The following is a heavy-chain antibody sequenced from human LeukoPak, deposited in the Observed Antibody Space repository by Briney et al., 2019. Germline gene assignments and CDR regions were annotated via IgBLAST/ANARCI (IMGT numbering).Heavy chain of an antibody. CDR1: GFTFSSYA. J-gene: IGHJ4*02. V-gene: IGHV3-23*01. D-gene: IGHD3-3*01. CDR2: ISGSGGST. Sequence: PGGSLRLSCAASGFTFSSYAMSWVRQAPGKGLEWVSAISGSGGSTYYADSVKGRFTISRDNSKNTLYLQMNSLRAEDTAVYYCAKDDRAIFGVVISKIDYWGQGTLVTVSS. CDR3: AKDDRAIFGVVISKIDY.